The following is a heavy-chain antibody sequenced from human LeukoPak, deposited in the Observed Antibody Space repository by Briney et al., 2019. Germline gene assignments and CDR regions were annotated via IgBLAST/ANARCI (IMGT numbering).Heavy chain of an antibody. J-gene: IGHJ4*02. Sequence: GTSLRLSCAASGFTFSSYALHWVRQAPGKGLAWVAFLGHEGTNKYYADSVKGRFTISRDDSKNTLFLQMNSLRPEDTAVYYCAKDGHWTFDYWGQGTLVTVSS. CDR2: LGHEGTNK. CDR3: AKDGHWTFDY. D-gene: IGHD1-1*01. V-gene: IGHV3-30*04. CDR1: GFTFSSYA.